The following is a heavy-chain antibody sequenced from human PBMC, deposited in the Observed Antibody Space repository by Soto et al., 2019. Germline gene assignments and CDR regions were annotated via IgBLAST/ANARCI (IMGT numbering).Heavy chain of an antibody. CDR2: IYYSGST. Sequence: PSETLSLTCTVPGGSVSSGAYYWTWIRQRPGKGLEWIGYIYYSGSTYYSPSLKSRLSISLDTSKNQFSLRLSSVTAADTAMYYCARARLRAVYAFDIWGQGTMVT. CDR3: ARARLRAVYAFDI. CDR1: GGSVSSGAYY. D-gene: IGHD5-12*01. V-gene: IGHV4-31*03. J-gene: IGHJ3*02.